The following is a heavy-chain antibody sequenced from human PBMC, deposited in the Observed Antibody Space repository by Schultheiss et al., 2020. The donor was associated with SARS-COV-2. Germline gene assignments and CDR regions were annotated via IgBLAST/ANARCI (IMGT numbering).Heavy chain of an antibody. D-gene: IGHD6-13*01. V-gene: IGHV3-9*01. CDR3: AKVGAAAVQNWFDP. CDR1: GFTFDDYA. J-gene: IGHJ5*02. Sequence: GGSLRLSCAASGFTFDDYAMHWVRQAPGKGLEWVSGISWNSGSIGYADSVKGRFTISRDNAKNTLYLQMNSLRAEDTAVYYCAKVGAAAVQNWFDPWGQGTLVTVSS. CDR2: ISWNSGSI.